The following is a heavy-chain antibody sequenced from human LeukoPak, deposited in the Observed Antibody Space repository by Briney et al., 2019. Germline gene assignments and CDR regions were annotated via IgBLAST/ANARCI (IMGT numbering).Heavy chain of an antibody. Sequence: SETLSLTCAVSGFSISGGYYWGWIRQPPGEGLEWVATIYHSGSAYYNASLKSRVTISVVTSKNQFSLNLRSVTAADTAVYYCARAYDFWSGYYFDFWGQGTLVTVSS. CDR3: ARAYDFWSGYYFDF. D-gene: IGHD3-3*01. CDR1: GFSISGGYY. J-gene: IGHJ4*02. V-gene: IGHV4-38-2*01. CDR2: IYHSGSA.